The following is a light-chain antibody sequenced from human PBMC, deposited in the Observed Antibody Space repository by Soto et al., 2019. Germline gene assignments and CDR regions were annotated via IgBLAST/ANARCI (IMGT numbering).Light chain of an antibody. Sequence: QSALTQPASVSGSPGQSITISCTGTSSDVGRYDFVSWYQQHPGKVPKLIIYEVSHRPSGISDRFSGSKSVNTASLTIFGLQAEDEAYYYCSSYTSVSTSCVSGTGTKVTV. CDR1: SSDVGRYDF. CDR2: EVS. CDR3: SSYTSVSTSCV. V-gene: IGLV2-14*01. J-gene: IGLJ1*01.